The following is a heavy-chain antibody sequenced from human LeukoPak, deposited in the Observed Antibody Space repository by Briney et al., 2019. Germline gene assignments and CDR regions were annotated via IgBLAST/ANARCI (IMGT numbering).Heavy chain of an antibody. CDR1: GGSISSYY. V-gene: IGHV4-59*01. CDR2: IYYSGST. D-gene: IGHD2-2*01. J-gene: IGHJ1*01. Sequence: SETLSLTCAVSGGSISSYYWSWIRQPPGKGLEWIGYIYYSGSTNYNPSLKSRVTISVDTSKNQFSLKLSSVTAADTAVYYCARGSVRGVPADWGQGTLVTVSS. CDR3: ARGSVRGVPAD.